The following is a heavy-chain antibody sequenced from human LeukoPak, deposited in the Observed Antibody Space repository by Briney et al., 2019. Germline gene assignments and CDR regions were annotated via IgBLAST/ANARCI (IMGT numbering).Heavy chain of an antibody. CDR2: IYYSGST. Sequence: SETLSLTCTVSGYSISSGYYWGWIRQPPGKGLEWIGSIYYSGSTYYNPSLKSRVTISVDTSTNQFSLKLSSVTAADTAVYYCARDSTGWDLGYYYYYMDVWGKGTTVTVSS. D-gene: IGHD1-1*01. V-gene: IGHV4-38-2*02. CDR1: GYSISSGYY. CDR3: ARDSTGWDLGYYYYYMDV. J-gene: IGHJ6*03.